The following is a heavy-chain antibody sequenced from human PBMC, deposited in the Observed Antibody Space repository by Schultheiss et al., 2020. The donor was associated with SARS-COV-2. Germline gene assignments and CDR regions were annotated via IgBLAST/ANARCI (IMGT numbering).Heavy chain of an antibody. V-gene: IGHV4-59*08. Sequence: SETLSLTCSVSGSSITGFFWTWIRQPPGKGLDPIGNIYFTGSTNYNPSLKSRVTMSVDTSKNQFSLKLSSVTAADTAVYYCARQRYNWNDDGMDVWGQGTTVTVSS. CDR3: ARQRYNWNDDGMDV. J-gene: IGHJ6*02. CDR2: IYFTGST. CDR1: GSSITGFF. D-gene: IGHD1-1*01.